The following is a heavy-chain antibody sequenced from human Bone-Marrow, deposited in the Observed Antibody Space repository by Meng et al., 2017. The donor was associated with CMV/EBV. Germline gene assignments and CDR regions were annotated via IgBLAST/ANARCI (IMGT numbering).Heavy chain of an antibody. V-gene: IGHV3-23*01. CDR1: GFTFNRYA. CDR2: IGSSGGTT. D-gene: IGHD2-15*01. CDR3: AKDGGWSHLDH. Sequence: GGSLRLSCAASGFTFNRYAMSWVRHGPGKGLEWVSAIGSSGGTTYYADSVKGRFTISRDKSRNTLLRQRNSLRAEDTAVNYRAKDGGWSHLDHWGQGTLVTVSS. J-gene: IGHJ4*01.